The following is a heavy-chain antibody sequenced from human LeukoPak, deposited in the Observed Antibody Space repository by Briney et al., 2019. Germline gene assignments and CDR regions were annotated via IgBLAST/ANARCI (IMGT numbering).Heavy chain of an antibody. D-gene: IGHD3-22*01. CDR2: IYYSGST. V-gene: IGHV4-39*07. Sequence: SETLSPTCTVSGGSISSSSYYWGWIRQPPGKGLEWIGSIYYSGSTYYNPSLKSRVTISVDTSKNQFSLKLSSVTAADTAVYYCASGDYYDSSGYYYGYWGQGTLVTVSS. CDR3: ASGDYYDSSGYYYGY. CDR1: GGSISSSSYY. J-gene: IGHJ4*02.